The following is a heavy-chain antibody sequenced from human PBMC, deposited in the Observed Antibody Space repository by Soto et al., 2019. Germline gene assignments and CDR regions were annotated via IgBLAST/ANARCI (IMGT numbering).Heavy chain of an antibody. CDR1: GFTFNIYA. J-gene: IGHJ4*02. CDR2: ISRYGDIT. D-gene: IGHD3-22*01. V-gene: IGHV3-23*01. Sequence: EVQLLESGGDLIQPGGSLRLSCAASGFTFNIYAMTWVRQAPGKGLEWVSAISRYGDITYYADSVEGRFSISRDNSKNTLCLQMNSLRAEDTAVYYCAIDRYLDHDSRGYWFDNWGQGTLVTVSS. CDR3: AIDRYLDHDSRGYWFDN.